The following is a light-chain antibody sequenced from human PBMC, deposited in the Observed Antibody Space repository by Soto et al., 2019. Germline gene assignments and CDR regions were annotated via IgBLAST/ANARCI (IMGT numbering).Light chain of an antibody. Sequence: QSVLTQPPSASGTPGQRVTISCSGSSSNIRNNYVYWYHQLPGTAPKLLMYRNNQRPSGVPDRFFGSKSGTSASLAISGLRSEDEADYYCAAWDDSLSGVVFGGGTKLTVL. CDR3: AAWDDSLSGVV. J-gene: IGLJ2*01. V-gene: IGLV1-47*01. CDR1: SSNIRNNY. CDR2: RNN.